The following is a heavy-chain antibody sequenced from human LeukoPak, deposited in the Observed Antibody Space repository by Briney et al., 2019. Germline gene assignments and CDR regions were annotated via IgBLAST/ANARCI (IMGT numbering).Heavy chain of an antibody. V-gene: IGHV4-59*01. CDR2: IHSSGST. CDR1: GGSISSYY. J-gene: IGHJ4*02. D-gene: IGHD3-10*01. CDR3: ATGSGNYYNRAFDY. Sequence: SETLPLTCTVTGGSISSYYWSWLRQPPGRGLEWIGYIHSSGSTNFNPSLKSRVTISEDTSKNQFSLRLTSVTAADTAVYYCATGSGNYYNRAFDYWGQGTLVTVSS.